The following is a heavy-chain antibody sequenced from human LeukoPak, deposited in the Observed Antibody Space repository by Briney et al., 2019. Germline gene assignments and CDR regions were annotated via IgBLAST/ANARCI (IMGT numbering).Heavy chain of an antibody. Sequence: GRSLRLSCAASGFTFSSYATHWVRQAPGKGLEWVAVISYDGSNKYYADSVKGRFTISRDNSKNTLYLQMNSLRAEDTAVYYCAKDFRAYSSSSTYYMDVWGKGITVTVSS. D-gene: IGHD6-6*01. J-gene: IGHJ6*03. CDR3: AKDFRAYSSSSTYYMDV. CDR2: ISYDGSNK. V-gene: IGHV3-30-3*01. CDR1: GFTFSSYA.